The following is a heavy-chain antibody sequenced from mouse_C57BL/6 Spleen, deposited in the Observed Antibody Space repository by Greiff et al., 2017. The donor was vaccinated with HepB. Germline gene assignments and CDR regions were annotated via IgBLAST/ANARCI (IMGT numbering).Heavy chain of an antibody. CDR2: ILPGSGST. V-gene: IGHV1-9*01. CDR1: GYTFTGYW. Sequence: VQLQQSGAELMKPGASVKLSCKATGYTFTGYWIEWVKQRPGHGLEWIGEILPGSGSTNYNEKFKSKATLTVDKSSSTAYMQLSSLTSEDSAVYYCARSYYYGPMDYWGQGTSVTVSS. CDR3: ARSYYYGPMDY. D-gene: IGHD1-1*01. J-gene: IGHJ4*01.